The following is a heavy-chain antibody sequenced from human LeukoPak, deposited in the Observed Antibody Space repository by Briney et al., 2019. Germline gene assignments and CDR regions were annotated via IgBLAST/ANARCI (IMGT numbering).Heavy chain of an antibody. J-gene: IGHJ3*02. V-gene: IGHV1-2*02. Sequence: ASVKVSCKASGYTFTGYYMHWVRQAPGQGLEWMGWINPNSGGTNYAQRFQGRVTMTRGTSISTAYMELSRLRSDDTAVYYCARVRGVAAARGAFDIWGQGTMVTVSS. CDR1: GYTFTGYY. CDR2: INPNSGGT. CDR3: ARVRGVAAARGAFDI. D-gene: IGHD6-13*01.